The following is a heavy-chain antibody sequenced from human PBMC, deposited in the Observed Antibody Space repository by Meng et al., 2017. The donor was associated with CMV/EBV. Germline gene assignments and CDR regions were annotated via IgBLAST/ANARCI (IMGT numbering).Heavy chain of an antibody. Sequence: TFSSYAISWVPQAPGQGLEWMGGIIPIFGTANYAQKFQGRVTITTDESTSTAYMELSSLRSEDTAVYYCASSYCTNGVCYPLYYFDYWGQGTLVTVSS. CDR1: TFSSYA. V-gene: IGHV1-69*05. J-gene: IGHJ4*02. CDR3: ASSYCTNGVCYPLYYFDY. CDR2: IIPIFGTA. D-gene: IGHD2-8*01.